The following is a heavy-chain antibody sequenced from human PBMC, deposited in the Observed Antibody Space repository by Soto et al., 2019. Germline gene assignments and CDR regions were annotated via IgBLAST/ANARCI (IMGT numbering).Heavy chain of an antibody. CDR3: ARDGSITMVRGVGPSYGMDV. Sequence: GGSLGLSYAATGYTFSSYGMDWVRQAPGKGLEWVAVIWYDGSNKYYADSVKGRFTISRDNSKDTMYLQMNSLRAADTALYYCARDGSITMVRGVGPSYGMDVWGQGTTVTVSS. V-gene: IGHV3-33*08. CDR2: IWYDGSNK. D-gene: IGHD3-10*01. J-gene: IGHJ6*02. CDR1: GYTFSSYG.